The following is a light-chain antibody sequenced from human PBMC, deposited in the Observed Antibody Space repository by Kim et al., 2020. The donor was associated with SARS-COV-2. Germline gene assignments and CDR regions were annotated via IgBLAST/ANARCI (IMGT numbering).Light chain of an antibody. J-gene: IGLJ3*02. Sequence: GQSSTISCTGTSSDVGGYIHVSWYQQHPGKAPKLIIYDVSKRPSGASDRFSGSKSANTASLTISGLQAEDEAEYYCSSFTTIGTWVFGGGTKLTVL. V-gene: IGLV2-14*04. CDR3: SSFTTIGTWV. CDR1: SSDVGGYIH. CDR2: DVS.